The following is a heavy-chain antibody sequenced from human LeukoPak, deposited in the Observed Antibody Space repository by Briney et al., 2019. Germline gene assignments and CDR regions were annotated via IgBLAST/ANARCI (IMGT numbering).Heavy chain of an antibody. D-gene: IGHD3-10*01. CDR2: MYYSGST. V-gene: IGHV4-59*01. CDR1: GGSFSGYY. J-gene: IGHJ4*02. CDR3: ARRATSGSPYYLDY. Sequence: PSETLSLTCAVYGGSFSGYYWTWIRLPPGKELEWIGYMYYSGSTNYNPSLKSRVTMSVDTPKNQFSLKLSSVTAADTAVYYCARRATSGSPYYLDYWGQGTLVTVSS.